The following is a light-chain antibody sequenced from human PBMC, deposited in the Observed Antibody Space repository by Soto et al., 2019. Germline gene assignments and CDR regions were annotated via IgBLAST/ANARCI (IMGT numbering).Light chain of an antibody. CDR1: SSDVGSYNY. CDR3: TSYIRSSTLDYV. J-gene: IGLJ1*01. CDR2: EVS. Sequence: QSVLTQPASVSGSPGQSSTISCTGTSSDVGSYNYVSWYQQYPGKAPKLMIYEVSNRPSGVSNRFSGSKSGNTASLTISGLQAEDEADYYCTSYIRSSTLDYVFGTGTKVTVL. V-gene: IGLV2-14*01.